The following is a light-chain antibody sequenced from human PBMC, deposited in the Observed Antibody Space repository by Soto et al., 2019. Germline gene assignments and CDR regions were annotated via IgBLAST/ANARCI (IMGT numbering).Light chain of an antibody. Sequence: EIVMTQSPATLSVSPGERATLSCRASQSVSSNLAWYQQKPGQAPRLLIYGASTRATGIPDRFSGSGSGTDFTLTISRLEPEDFAVYYCQQHINWPITFGQGTRLEIK. V-gene: IGKV3-15*01. CDR3: QQHINWPIT. J-gene: IGKJ5*01. CDR1: QSVSSN. CDR2: GAS.